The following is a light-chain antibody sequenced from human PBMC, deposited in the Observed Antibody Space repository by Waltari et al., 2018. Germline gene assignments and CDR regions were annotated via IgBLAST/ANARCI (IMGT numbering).Light chain of an antibody. CDR1: SSNIGDGFD. V-gene: IGLV1-40*01. Sequence: QSVLTQPPSVSGAPGQRVTISCTGSSSNIGDGFDVHWYQQLPGAAPKLLIYGNTNRPSGVPDRFSGSKSGTSASLAITGLQAEDEADYYCQSFDNSLRRSVIFGGGTKLTVL. CDR3: QSFDNSLRRSVI. CDR2: GNT. J-gene: IGLJ2*01.